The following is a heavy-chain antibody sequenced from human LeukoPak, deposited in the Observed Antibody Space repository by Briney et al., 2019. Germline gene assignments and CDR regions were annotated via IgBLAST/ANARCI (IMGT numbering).Heavy chain of an antibody. CDR3: ARGRIVVVPAAHQRGWFDP. V-gene: IGHV4-34*01. CDR2: INHSGST. J-gene: IGHJ5*02. CDR1: GGSFSGYY. Sequence: SETLSLTCAAYGGSFSGYYWSWIRQPPGKGLEWIGEINHSGSTNYNPSLKSRVTISVDTSKNQFSLKLSSVTAADTAVYYCARGRIVVVPAAHQRGWFDPWGQGTLVTVSS. D-gene: IGHD2-2*01.